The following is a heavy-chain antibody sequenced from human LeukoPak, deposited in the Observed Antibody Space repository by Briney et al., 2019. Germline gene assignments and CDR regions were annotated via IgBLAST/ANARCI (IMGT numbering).Heavy chain of an antibody. Sequence: GGSLTLSCEGSGFIFSSYAMTWVRQAPGKGLQWVSSISGSGESTYYADSMKGRFTISRDNSKNTLSLQMNSLRAEDTAVYFCAKGWEFRVVIPAAVSWGQGTLVTVSS. CDR2: ISGSGEST. CDR1: GFIFSSYA. CDR3: AKGWEFRVVIPAAVS. V-gene: IGHV3-23*01. D-gene: IGHD3-3*01. J-gene: IGHJ5*02.